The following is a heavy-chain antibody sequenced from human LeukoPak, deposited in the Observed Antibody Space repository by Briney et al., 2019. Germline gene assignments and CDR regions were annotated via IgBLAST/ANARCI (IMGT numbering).Heavy chain of an antibody. CDR3: VSADYGDY. Sequence: ASVKVSCKASGYSFTSYAVHWVRQAPGQRLEWMGWVNAGNGNTKYSQKFQDRVTFTRDTSASTAYMELSSLRSEDTAVYYCVSADYGDYWGQGTLVTVSS. J-gene: IGHJ4*02. CDR2: VNAGNGNT. V-gene: IGHV1-3*01. CDR1: GYSFTSYA.